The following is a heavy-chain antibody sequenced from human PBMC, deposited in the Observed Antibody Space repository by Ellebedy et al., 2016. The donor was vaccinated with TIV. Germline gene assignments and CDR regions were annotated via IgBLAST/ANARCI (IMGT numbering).Heavy chain of an antibody. Sequence: GESLKISCKGSGYSFTSSWIAWVRQMPGKGLEWMGIIYPGDSDTRYSPSFQGHVTISADRSISTAYLQWSSLKASDTAIYYCARQGNPFYYYGMDVWGQGTTVTVSS. J-gene: IGHJ6*02. CDR2: IYPGDSDT. D-gene: IGHD2/OR15-2a*01. CDR1: GYSFTSSW. CDR3: ARQGNPFYYYGMDV. V-gene: IGHV5-51*01.